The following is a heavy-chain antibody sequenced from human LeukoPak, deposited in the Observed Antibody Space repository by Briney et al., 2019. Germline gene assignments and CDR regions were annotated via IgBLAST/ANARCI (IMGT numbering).Heavy chain of an antibody. J-gene: IGHJ4*02. CDR3: TATYYDFWSGEFDY. D-gene: IGHD3-3*01. CDR2: IKSKTDGGTT. V-gene: IGHV3-15*01. CDR1: GFTFSNAW. Sequence: GGSLRLSCAASGFTFSNAWMSWVRQAPGKGREWVGRIKSKTDGGTTDYAAPVKGRFTTSRDDSKNTLYLQMNSLKTEDTAVYYCTATYYDFWSGEFDYWGQGTLVTVSS.